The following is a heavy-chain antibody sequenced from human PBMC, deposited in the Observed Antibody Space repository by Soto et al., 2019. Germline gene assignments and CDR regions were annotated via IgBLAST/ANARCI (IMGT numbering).Heavy chain of an antibody. CDR1: GFSLSTSGAG. CDR2: VYWDDDK. J-gene: IGHJ4*02. CDR3: AYRLYAGWLTGCDYDY. D-gene: IGHD7-27*01. Sequence: QITLKESGPTLVNPTQTLTLTCTFSGFSLSTSGAGVGWIRQPPPKALEWLAVVYWDDDKSYSPSLKSRLTNTNDTSKNPKVLKMTNMDPVDTATYYCAYRLYAGWLTGCDYDYWRPGTLVTVSS. V-gene: IGHV2-5*02.